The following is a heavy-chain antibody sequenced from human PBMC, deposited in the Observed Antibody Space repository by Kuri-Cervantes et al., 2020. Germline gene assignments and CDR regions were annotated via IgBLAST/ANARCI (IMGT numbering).Heavy chain of an antibody. J-gene: IGHJ4*02. CDR2: ISSSSSYI. CDR3: AKDFTEGEGSFDY. D-gene: IGHD1-26*01. CDR1: GFTFSSYW. Sequence: GESLKISCAASGFTFSSYWMHWVRQAPGKGLVWVSSISSSSSYIYYADSVKGRFTISRDNAKNSLYLQMNSLRAEDTAVYYCAKDFTEGEGSFDYWGQGTLVTVSS. V-gene: IGHV3-21*01.